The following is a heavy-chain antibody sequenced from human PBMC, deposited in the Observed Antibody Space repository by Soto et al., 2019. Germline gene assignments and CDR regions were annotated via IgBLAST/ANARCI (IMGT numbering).Heavy chain of an antibody. CDR2: IKQDGSGK. D-gene: IGHD1-7*01. CDR1: GFTFSSYW. Sequence: EVQLVESGGGLVQPGGSLRLSCAASGFTFSSYWMSWVRQAPGKGLEWVANIKQDGSGKYYVDSVKGRFTISRDNAHNSLYLKMNSLTAEATAVYYCARRWNYALGVWGNGTTVTVAS. CDR3: ARRWNYALGV. V-gene: IGHV3-7*01. J-gene: IGHJ6*04.